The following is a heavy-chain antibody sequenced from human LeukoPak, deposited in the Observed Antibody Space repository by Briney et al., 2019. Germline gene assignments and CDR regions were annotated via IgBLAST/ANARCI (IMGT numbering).Heavy chain of an antibody. CDR3: AKVGGRMEKGKYFQH. V-gene: IGHV3-9*01. CDR1: GFTFDDYA. J-gene: IGHJ1*01. Sequence: GRSLRLSCAASGFTFDDYAMHWVRQAPGKGLERVSGISWNSGSIGYADSVKGRFTISRDNAKNSLYLQMNSLRAEDTALYYCAKVGGRMEKGKYFQHWARAPWSPSPQ. CDR2: ISWNSGSI. D-gene: IGHD3-3*01.